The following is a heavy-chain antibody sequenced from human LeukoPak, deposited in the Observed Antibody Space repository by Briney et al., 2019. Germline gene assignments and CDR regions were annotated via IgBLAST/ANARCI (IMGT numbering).Heavy chain of an antibody. V-gene: IGHV3-74*01. CDR1: GFTFSSYW. CDR3: ARGGYYGSGRYYFDS. Sequence: PGGSLRLSCAASGFTFSSYWMHWVRQAPGKGLVWVSRIKSDGSNTNYADSVKGRFTISRDNAKNTLHLQTNSLRAEDTAVYYCARGGYYGSGRYYFDSWGQGTLVTVSS. CDR2: IKSDGSNT. J-gene: IGHJ4*02. D-gene: IGHD3-3*01.